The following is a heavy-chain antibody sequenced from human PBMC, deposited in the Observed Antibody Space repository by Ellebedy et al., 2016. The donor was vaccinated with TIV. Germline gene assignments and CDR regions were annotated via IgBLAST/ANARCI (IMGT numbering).Heavy chain of an antibody. CDR2: IGSSAYTT. D-gene: IGHD2-8*02. Sequence: GESLKISCAASGFNFGGHAMKWVRQAPGKGLEWVSSIGSSAYTTHYAASVKGRFTISRDNSRNTLYLQMNSLRGEDTAVYFCAKDVRYTTGWGGALDIWGQGAMVTVAS. J-gene: IGHJ3*02. V-gene: IGHV3-23*01. CDR1: GFNFGGHA. CDR3: AKDVRYTTGWGGALDI.